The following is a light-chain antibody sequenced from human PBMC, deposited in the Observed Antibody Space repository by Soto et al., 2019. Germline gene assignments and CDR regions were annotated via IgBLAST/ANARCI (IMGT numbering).Light chain of an antibody. V-gene: IGKV3-20*01. CDR3: QQYGSSPGT. CDR1: QYVTSRY. J-gene: IGKJ1*01. Sequence: EIVLTQSPATLSLSPGERATLSCRASQYVTSRYLAWYQQKPGQAPRLLIFGASIRDTGVPDRFSGSGSGTDFTLTISRLESEDFAVYYCQQYGSSPGTFGQGTKVDIK. CDR2: GAS.